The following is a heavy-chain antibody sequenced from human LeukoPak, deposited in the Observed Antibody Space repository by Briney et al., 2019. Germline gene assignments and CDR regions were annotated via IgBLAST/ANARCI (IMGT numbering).Heavy chain of an antibody. CDR3: ARRIGVAPFYYYMDV. J-gene: IGHJ6*03. D-gene: IGHD6-13*01. CDR2: IYHSGST. V-gene: IGHV4-4*02. Sequence: SETLSLTCTVSGGSISSSNWWSWVRQPPGKGLEWIGEIYHSGSTNYNPSLKSRVTISVDKSKNQFSLKLSSVTAADTAVYYCARRIGVAPFYYYMDVWGKGTTVTVSS. CDR1: GGSISSSNW.